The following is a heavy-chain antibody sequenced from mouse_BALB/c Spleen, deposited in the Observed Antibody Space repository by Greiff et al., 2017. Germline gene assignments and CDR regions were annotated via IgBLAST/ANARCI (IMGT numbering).Heavy chain of an antibody. CDR2: ISYSGST. J-gene: IGHJ4*01. CDR1: GYSITSDYA. D-gene: IGHD4-1*01. Sequence: EVMLVESGPGLVKPSQSLSLTCTVTGYSITSDYAWNWIRQFPGNKLEWMGYISYSGSTSYNPSLKSRISITRDTSKNQFFLQLNSVTTEDTATYYCAKGTGTRYYYAMDYWGQGTSVTVSS. CDR3: AKGTGTRYYYAMDY. V-gene: IGHV3-2*02.